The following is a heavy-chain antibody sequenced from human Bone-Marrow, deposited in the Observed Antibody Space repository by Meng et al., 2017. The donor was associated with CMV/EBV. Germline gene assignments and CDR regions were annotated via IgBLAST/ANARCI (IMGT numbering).Heavy chain of an antibody. V-gene: IGHV4-30-4*08. CDR3: ARGQHTRYCSSTSCYLFSYYYYGMDV. D-gene: IGHD2-2*01. CDR1: GGSISSGDYY. J-gene: IGHJ6*02. CDR2: IYHSGST. Sequence: SEPLSLTCTVSGGSISSGDYYWSWIRQPPGRGLEWIGYIYHSGSTYYNPSLKSRVTISVDTSKNQFSLKLSSVTAADTAVDYCARGQHTRYCSSTSCYLFSYYYYGMDVWGQGTTVTVSS.